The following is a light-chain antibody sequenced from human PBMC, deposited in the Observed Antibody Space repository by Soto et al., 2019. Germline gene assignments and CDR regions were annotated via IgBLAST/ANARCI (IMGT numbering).Light chain of an antibody. CDR2: DVS. V-gene: IGLV2-11*01. CDR3: CSYAGSYTWV. CDR1: SSDVGGYNF. Sequence: ALTQPRSVSGSPGQSVTISCTGTSSDVGGYNFVSWYQQHPGKAPKLMIYDVSKRPSGVPDRFSGSKSGNTASLTISGLQAEDEADYYCCSYAGSYTWVFGTGTKVTVL. J-gene: IGLJ1*01.